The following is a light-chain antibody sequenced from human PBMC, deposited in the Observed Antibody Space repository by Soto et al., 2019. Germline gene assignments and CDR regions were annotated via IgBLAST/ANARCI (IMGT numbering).Light chain of an antibody. CDR3: SSYTGNVV. J-gene: IGLJ2*01. V-gene: IGLV2-14*01. CDR2: DVS. Sequence: SALTQPASVSGSPGQSITISCTGTSSDVGGYNYVSWYQQHPGKAPKLMIYDVSARPSGVSNRVSGSKSGNTASLTISGLQAQDESDYFCSSYTGNVVFGGGTKLTVL. CDR1: SSDVGGYNY.